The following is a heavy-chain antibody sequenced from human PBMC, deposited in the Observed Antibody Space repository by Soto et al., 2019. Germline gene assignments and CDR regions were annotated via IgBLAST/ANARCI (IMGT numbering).Heavy chain of an antibody. Sequence: EVQLVESGGGLVQPGGSLRLSCAGSGFTLSDDYIDWVRQAPGKGLEWVGRSRDKPQGYSTAYAASVKGRFTTSRDESKNSEYLQMNSLKTEDTAVYYWVRATYFSDSSGYTRCLDYWGQGTLVTVSS. CDR1: GFTLSDDY. J-gene: IGHJ4*02. D-gene: IGHD3-22*01. CDR2: SRDKPQGYST. CDR3: VRATYFSDSSGYTRCLDY. V-gene: IGHV3-72*01.